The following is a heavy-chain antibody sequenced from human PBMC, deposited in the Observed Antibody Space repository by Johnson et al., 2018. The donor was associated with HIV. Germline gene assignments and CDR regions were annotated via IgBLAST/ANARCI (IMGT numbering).Heavy chain of an antibody. Sequence: QVQLVESGGGVVQPGRSLRLSCAASGFTLSNYGIHWVRQAPGKGLEWVAVISYDGNNKYYVDSVKGRFTISRDNSKNTLYLQMNSLRPEDTAVYYCAKERRAPRAFDIWGQGTMVTVSS. CDR1: GFTLSNYG. J-gene: IGHJ3*02. CDR2: ISYDGNNK. CDR3: AKERRAPRAFDI. V-gene: IGHV3-30*18.